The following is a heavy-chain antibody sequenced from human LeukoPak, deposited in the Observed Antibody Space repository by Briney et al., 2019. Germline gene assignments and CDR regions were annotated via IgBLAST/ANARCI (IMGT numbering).Heavy chain of an antibody. D-gene: IGHD2-2*01. CDR1: GGSISSSSYY. J-gene: IGHJ4*02. V-gene: IGHV4-39*01. CDR3: ARASIIVVVPAARGPFDY. CDR2: IYYSGST. Sequence: SETLSLTCTVSGGSISSSSYYWRWIRRPPGKGLEWIGSIYYSGSTYYNPSLKSRVTISVDTSKNQFSLKLSSVTAADTAVYYCARASIIVVVPAARGPFDYWGQGTLVTVSS.